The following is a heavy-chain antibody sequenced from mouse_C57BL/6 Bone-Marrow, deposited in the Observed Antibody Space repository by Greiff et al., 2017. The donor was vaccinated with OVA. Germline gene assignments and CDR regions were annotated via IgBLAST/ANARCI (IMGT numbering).Heavy chain of an antibody. V-gene: IGHV1-72*01. CDR1: GYTFTSYW. J-gene: IGHJ1*03. D-gene: IGHD1-1*01. CDR3: ARDYCGSSPHWYFDV. CDR2: IDPNSGGT. Sequence: QVQLQQPGAELVKPGASVKLSCKASGYTFTSYWMHWVKQRPGRGLEWIGRIDPNSGGTKYNEKFKSKATLTVDKPSSTAYMQLSSLTSEDSAVYYCARDYCGSSPHWYFDVWGTGTTVTVSS.